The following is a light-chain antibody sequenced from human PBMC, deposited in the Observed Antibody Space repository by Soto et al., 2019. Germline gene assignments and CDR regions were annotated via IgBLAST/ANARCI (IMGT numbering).Light chain of an antibody. Sequence: IVLTQSTGTLTLYPGERATLSCRASQSVPSNFLAWYQQKPGQAPILLIYGVSRRATGIPDRFSGSGSGTDFTLTISRLEPEDFAVYYCQQYDSSWTFGQGTKVEIK. CDR1: QSVPSNF. CDR3: QQYDSSWT. CDR2: GVS. V-gene: IGKV3-20*01. J-gene: IGKJ1*01.